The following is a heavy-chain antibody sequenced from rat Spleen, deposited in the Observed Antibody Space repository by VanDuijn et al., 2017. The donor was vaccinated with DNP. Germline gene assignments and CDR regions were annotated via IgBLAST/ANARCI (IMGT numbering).Heavy chain of an antibody. CDR2: ITYSGTT. CDR3: ARWYNYFDY. CDR1: GFSITSNY. Sequence: EVQLQESGPGLVKPSQSLSLTCSVTGFSITSNYWAWIRKLPGNKMEYIGHITYSGTTNYNPSLKSRISITRDTSKNQFFLHLNSVTSEDTATYYCARWYNYFDYWGQGVMVTVSS. D-gene: IGHD1-5*01. J-gene: IGHJ2*01. V-gene: IGHV3-1*01.